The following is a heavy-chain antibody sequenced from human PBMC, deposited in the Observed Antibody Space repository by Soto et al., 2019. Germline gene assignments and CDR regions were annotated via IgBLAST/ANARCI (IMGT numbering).Heavy chain of an antibody. Sequence: PWGSLRLSCAASGFTFISYEINLFRQAPLKWREWVSYISSSGSTIYYADSVKGRFTISRDNAKNSLYLQMNSLRAEDTAVYYCAIEPCSGGSCYPYYYYGMDVWGQGTTVTRLL. CDR3: AIEPCSGGSCYPYYYYGMDV. V-gene: IGHV3-48*03. CDR1: GFTFISYE. CDR2: ISSSGSTI. J-gene: IGHJ6*02. D-gene: IGHD2-15*01.